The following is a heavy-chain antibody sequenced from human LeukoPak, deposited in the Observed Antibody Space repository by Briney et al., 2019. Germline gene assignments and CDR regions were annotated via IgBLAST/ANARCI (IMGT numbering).Heavy chain of an antibody. J-gene: IGHJ5*02. V-gene: IGHV4-59*08. Sequence: SSETLSLTSTVPGRSISTYYWNWIRQPPGKGLEWIGNIYYNGTTDYNPSLQSRVTISVDTPKNQFSLKLSSVTAADTTVYYCAGSSGWFDPWGQGTLVIVSS. CDR3: AGSSGWFDP. CDR2: IYYNGTT. CDR1: GRSISTYY.